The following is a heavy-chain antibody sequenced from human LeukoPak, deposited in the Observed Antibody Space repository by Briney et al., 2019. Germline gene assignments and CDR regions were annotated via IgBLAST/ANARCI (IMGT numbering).Heavy chain of an antibody. CDR1: GFSLSTSGMR. Sequence: KESGPALVKPTQTLTLTCTFSGFSLSTSGMRVSWIRQPPAKALEWLARIDWDDDKFYSTSLKTRLTISKDTSKNQVVLTMTNMDPVDTATYYCARTNRGSGSINWFDPWGQGTLVTVSS. J-gene: IGHJ5*02. CDR2: IDWDDDK. V-gene: IGHV2-70*04. D-gene: IGHD3-10*01. CDR3: ARTNRGSGSINWFDP.